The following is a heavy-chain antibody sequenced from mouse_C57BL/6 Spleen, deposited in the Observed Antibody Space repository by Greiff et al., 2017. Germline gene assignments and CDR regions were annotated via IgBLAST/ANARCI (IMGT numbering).Heavy chain of an antibody. CDR1: GYTFTSYW. Sequence: QVQLQQPGTELVKPGASVKLSCKASGYTFTSYWMHWVKQRPGQGLEWIGNINPSNGGTNYNEKFKSKATLTVDKSSSTAYMQLSSLTSEDSAVYYGARSRYYGSSLYYLDYWGQGTTLTVSS. CDR3: ARSRYYGSSLYYLDY. CDR2: INPSNGGT. D-gene: IGHD1-1*01. V-gene: IGHV1-53*01. J-gene: IGHJ2*01.